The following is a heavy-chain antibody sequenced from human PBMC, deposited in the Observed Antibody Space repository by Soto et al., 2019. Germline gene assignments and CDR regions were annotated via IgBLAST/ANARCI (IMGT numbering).Heavy chain of an antibody. V-gene: IGHV3-74*01. CDR2: INSDGSST. CDR1: GFTFSSHW. J-gene: IGHJ4*02. Sequence: PGGSLRLSCAASGFTFSSHWMHWVRQAPGKGLVWVSRINSDGSSTSYADSVKGRFTISRDNAKNTLYLQINSLRAEDTAVYYCVRTSLVVAAATREDYWGQGTLVTVSS. CDR3: VRTSLVVAAATREDY. D-gene: IGHD2-15*01.